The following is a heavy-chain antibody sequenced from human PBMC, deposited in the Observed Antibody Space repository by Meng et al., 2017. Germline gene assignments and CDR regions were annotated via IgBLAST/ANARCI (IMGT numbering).Heavy chain of an antibody. Sequence: VQLVETGGGLIQPGVSLRLSCAASGFTVSSNYMSWVRQAPGKGLEWVSVIYSGGSTYYADSVKGRFTISRDNSKNTLYLQMNSLRAEDTAVYYCARAVTRYYFDYWGQGTLVTVSS. CDR1: GFTVSSNY. CDR3: ARAVTRYYFDY. D-gene: IGHD4-17*01. V-gene: IGHV3-53*02. CDR2: IYSGGST. J-gene: IGHJ4*02.